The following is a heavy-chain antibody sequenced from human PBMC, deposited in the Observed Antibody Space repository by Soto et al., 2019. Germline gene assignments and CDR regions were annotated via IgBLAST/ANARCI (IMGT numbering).Heavy chain of an antibody. CDR2: IYSGGST. V-gene: IGHV3-53*04. Sequence: GGSLRLSCAASGFTVSSNYMSWVRQAPGKGLEWVSVIYSGGSTYYADSVKGRFTISRHNSKNTLYLQMNSLRAEDTAVYYCARALIFGIAAAGTVDYWGQGTLVTVSS. J-gene: IGHJ4*02. CDR1: GFTVSSNY. D-gene: IGHD6-13*01. CDR3: ARALIFGIAAAGTVDY.